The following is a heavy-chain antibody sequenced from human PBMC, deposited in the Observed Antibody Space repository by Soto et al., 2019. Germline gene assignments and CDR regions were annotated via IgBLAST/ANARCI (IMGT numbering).Heavy chain of an antibody. V-gene: IGHV3-21*01. CDR2: SSNSGTFA. D-gene: IGHD1-1*01. CDR3: ARSGDNFNVLDY. CDR1: GFTFSSYA. J-gene: IGHJ4*02. Sequence: PVGSLRLSCAASGFTFSSYAMGWVRQGPGRGLEWISYSSNSGTFARYATSVKGRFSISRDNANNSLYLEMNSLRVEDTAVYYCARSGDNFNVLDYWGQGTPVTVS.